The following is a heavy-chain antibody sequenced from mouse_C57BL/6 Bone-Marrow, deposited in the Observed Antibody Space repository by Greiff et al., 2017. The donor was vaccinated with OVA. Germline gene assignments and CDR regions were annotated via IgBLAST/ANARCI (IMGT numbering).Heavy chain of an antibody. D-gene: IGHD2-5*01. Sequence: VQLQQPGAELVKPGASGKRSCKASGYTLPSYWMHWVKRRPGRGLGGIGRIDPNRGGTKYNEKFKSKATLTVDKPSSTAYMQLSSLTSEDSAVYYCAGDYSNFFDYWGQGTTLTVSS. CDR2: IDPNRGGT. V-gene: IGHV1-72*01. CDR3: AGDYSNFFDY. J-gene: IGHJ2*01. CDR1: GYTLPSYW.